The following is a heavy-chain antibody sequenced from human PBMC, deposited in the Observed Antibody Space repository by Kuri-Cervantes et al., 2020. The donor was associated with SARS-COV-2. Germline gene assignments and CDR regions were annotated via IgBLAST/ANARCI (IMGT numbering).Heavy chain of an antibody. Sequence: SCTASGFTFGDYAMSWVRQAPGKGLEWVGFIRSKAYCGTTEYAASVKGRFTISRDDSKSIAYLQMNSLKTEDTAVYYCTSGYSSSWPYYYYYYMDVWGKGTTVTVSS. CDR1: GFTFGDYA. CDR2: IRSKAYCGTT. V-gene: IGHV3-49*04. CDR3: TSGYSSSWPYYYYYYMDV. J-gene: IGHJ6*03. D-gene: IGHD6-13*01.